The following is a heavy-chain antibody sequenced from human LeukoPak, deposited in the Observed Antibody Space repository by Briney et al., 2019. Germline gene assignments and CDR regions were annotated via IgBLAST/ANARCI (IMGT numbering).Heavy chain of an antibody. CDR3: ARGKVVAGTPGQNSWDY. CDR1: GGSISSYY. V-gene: IGHV4-4*07. J-gene: IGHJ4*02. CDR2: IHTSGST. D-gene: IGHD6-19*01. Sequence: SETLSLTCTVSGGSISSYYWNWIRQPAGKGLEWIGRIHTSGSTNYNPSLKSRVTMSVDTSRNQFSLKLSSVTAADTAVYYCARGKVVAGTPGQNSWDYWGQGTLVTVSS.